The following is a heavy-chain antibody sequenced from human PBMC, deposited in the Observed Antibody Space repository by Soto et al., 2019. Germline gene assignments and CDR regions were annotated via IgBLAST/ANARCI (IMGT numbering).Heavy chain of an antibody. Sequence: SVKVSCKASGGTFNSYTISWVRQAPGQGLEWMGGIIPIFGTANYAQKFQGRVTITADESTSTVYMELSSLRSEDTAVYYCARDLRTIWSYYDNIVLGNQAFDYWGQGTLVTVSS. J-gene: IGHJ4*02. V-gene: IGHV1-69*13. CDR2: IIPIFGTA. D-gene: IGHD3-22*01. CDR1: GGTFNSYT. CDR3: ARDLRTIWSYYDNIVLGNQAFDY.